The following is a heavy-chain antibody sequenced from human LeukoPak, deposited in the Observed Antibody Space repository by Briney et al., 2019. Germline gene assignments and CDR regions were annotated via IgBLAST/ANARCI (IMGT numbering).Heavy chain of an antibody. D-gene: IGHD6-25*01. J-gene: IGHJ5*02. CDR3: ARHYLRQRLAPYNWFDP. V-gene: IGHV4-34*01. CDR2: INQSGTT. Sequence: SETLSLTCVVYGESFSAYAWSWIRQSPGKGLQWIGEINQSGTTNYNPSLKSRVTISADTSKNQVSLNVTSVTAADTAVYYCARHYLRQRLAPYNWFDPWGQGTRVTVSS. CDR1: GESFSAYA.